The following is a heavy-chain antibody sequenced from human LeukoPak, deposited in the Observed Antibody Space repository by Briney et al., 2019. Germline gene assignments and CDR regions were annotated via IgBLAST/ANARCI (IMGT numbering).Heavy chain of an antibody. V-gene: IGHV3-48*03. CDR1: GLTFSSYE. CDR2: SSSSGSTI. D-gene: IGHD2-2*01. Sequence: GGSLRLSCAASGLTFSSYEMNWVRQAPGKGLEWVSYSSSSGSTIYYADSVKGRFTISRDNAKNSLYLQMNSLRAEDTAVYYCAREHCSSTSCSYFDYWGQGTLVTVSS. CDR3: AREHCSSTSCSYFDY. J-gene: IGHJ4*02.